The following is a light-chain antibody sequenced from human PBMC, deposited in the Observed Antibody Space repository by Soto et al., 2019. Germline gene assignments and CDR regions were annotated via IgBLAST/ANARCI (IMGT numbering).Light chain of an antibody. CDR2: GAS. V-gene: IGKV3-15*01. CDR1: QSVDIN. J-gene: IGKJ1*01. CDR3: QQYRSWPRT. Sequence: EIVLTQSPATLSVSPGERVTLSCRGSQSVDINLAWYQQKPGQPPRLLIYGASTRATDMSGTFSGRGSGTEFTLTISSLRPEDFAVYYCQQYRSWPRTFGQGTKVEMK.